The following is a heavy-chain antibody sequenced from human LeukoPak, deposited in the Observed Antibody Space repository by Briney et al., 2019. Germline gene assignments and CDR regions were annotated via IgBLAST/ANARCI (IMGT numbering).Heavy chain of an antibody. D-gene: IGHD3-3*01. Sequence: LSLTCTVSGDSISSYYWSWIRQPPGKGLEWVSYISSSGSTIYYADSVKGRFTISRDNAKNSLYLQMNSLRAEDTAVYYCARGTPDFYYYYYYMDVWGKGTTVTISS. V-gene: IGHV3-11*01. CDR3: ARGTPDFYYYYYYMDV. CDR1: GDSISSYY. CDR2: ISSSGSTI. J-gene: IGHJ6*03.